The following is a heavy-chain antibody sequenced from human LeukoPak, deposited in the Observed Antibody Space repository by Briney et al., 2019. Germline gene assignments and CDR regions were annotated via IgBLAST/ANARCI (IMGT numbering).Heavy chain of an antibody. V-gene: IGHV4-61*08. CDR3: ARAGIVVANSYGGAFDI. D-gene: IGHD3-22*01. CDR2: IYHSGST. Sequence: PSETLSLTCTVSGGSISSGGYYWGWIRQPPGKGLEWIGYIYHSGSTYYNPSLKSRVTISVDTSKNQFSLKLSSVTAADTAVYYCARAGIVVANSYGGAFDIWGQGTMVTVSS. CDR1: GGSISSGGYY. J-gene: IGHJ3*02.